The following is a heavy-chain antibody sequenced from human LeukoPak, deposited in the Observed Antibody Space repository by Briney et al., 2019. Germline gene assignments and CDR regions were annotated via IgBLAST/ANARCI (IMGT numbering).Heavy chain of an antibody. Sequence: PSETLSLTCAVYGGSFSGYYWSWIRQPPGKGLEWIGKINHSGSTNYNPSLKSRVTISVDTSKNQFSLKLSSVTAADTAVYNCARGPYVDYVWGSYRYRYYFDYWGQGTLVTVSS. V-gene: IGHV4-34*01. CDR1: GGSFSGYY. CDR3: ARGPYVDYVWGSYRYRYYFDY. D-gene: IGHD3-16*02. J-gene: IGHJ4*02. CDR2: INHSGST.